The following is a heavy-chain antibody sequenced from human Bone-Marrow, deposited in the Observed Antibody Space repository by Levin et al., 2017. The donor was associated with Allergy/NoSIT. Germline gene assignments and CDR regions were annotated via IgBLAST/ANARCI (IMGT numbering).Heavy chain of an antibody. CDR1: GYTFTGYY. D-gene: IGHD2-2*01. CDR3: ARSSCSSTSCYYSSGAFDS. V-gene: IGHV1-2*06. CDR2: INPNSGGT. J-gene: IGHJ3*02. Sequence: ASVKVSCKASGYTFTGYYMHWVRQAPGQGLEWMGRINPNSGGTNYAQKFQGRVTMTRDTSISTAYMELSRLRSDDTAVYYCARSSCSSTSCYYSSGAFDSWGQGTMVTVSS.